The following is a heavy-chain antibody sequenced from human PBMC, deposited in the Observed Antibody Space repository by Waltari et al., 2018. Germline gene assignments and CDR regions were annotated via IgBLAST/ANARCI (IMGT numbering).Heavy chain of an antibody. CDR3: ARGGWGFSLDY. CDR2: ISSTSTYT. D-gene: IGHD7-27*01. Sequence: EVLLVESGGGLVKPGGSLGPSCAVLGFRFSSYRMNWVRQAPGKGLECVSSISSTSTYTHYADSVKGRFTISRDNAKNSLYLQMNSLRGDDTAVYYCARGGWGFSLDYWGQGTLVTFSS. J-gene: IGHJ4*02. CDR1: GFRFSSYR. V-gene: IGHV3-21*01.